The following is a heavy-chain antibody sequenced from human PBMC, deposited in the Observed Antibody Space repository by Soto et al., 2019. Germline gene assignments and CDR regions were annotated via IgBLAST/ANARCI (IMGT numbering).Heavy chain of an antibody. D-gene: IGHD1-26*01. Sequence: EVQLLESGGGFVQPGWSLRLSCESSGFTFRNFAMSWVRQAPGQGLEWVSSILGSGDSTYYADSVKGRFSISRDNSKNTLYLQMNSLRAEDTAVYYWAKDNPVGATPGWFDSWGQGTLVIVSS. CDR2: ILGSGDST. J-gene: IGHJ5*01. CDR3: AKDNPVGATPGWFDS. CDR1: GFTFRNFA. V-gene: IGHV3-23*01.